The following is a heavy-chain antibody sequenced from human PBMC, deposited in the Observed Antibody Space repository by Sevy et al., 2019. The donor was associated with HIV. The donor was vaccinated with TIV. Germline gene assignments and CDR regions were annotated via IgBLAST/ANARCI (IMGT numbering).Heavy chain of an antibody. CDR3: AGRKVGDFWSGSIRGPWAGGPLFDY. Sequence: GGSLRLSCTSSGFTFSSYAMNWVRQAPGKGLEWVSTISHSGDSTYYADSVKGRFTISRDNSENTLYLQMNSLRAEDTALYHCAGRKVGDFWSGSIRGPWAGGPLFDYWGQGTLVTVSS. CDR2: ISHSGDST. J-gene: IGHJ4*02. CDR1: GFTFSSYA. D-gene: IGHD3-3*01. V-gene: IGHV3-23*01.